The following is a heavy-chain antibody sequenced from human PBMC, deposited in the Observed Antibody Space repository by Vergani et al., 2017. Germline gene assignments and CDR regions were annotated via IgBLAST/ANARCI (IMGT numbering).Heavy chain of an antibody. CDR2: ISGSGGST. J-gene: IGHJ3*02. CDR1: GFIFSSYA. Sequence: EVQLLESGGGLVQPGGSLRLSCAASGFIFSSYAMSWVRQAPGKGLEWVSAISGSGGSTYYADSVKGRFTISRDNAKNSLYLQMNSLRAEDTAVYYCARDTLVLRFLELRRDAFDIWGQGTMVTVSS. D-gene: IGHD3-3*01. V-gene: IGHV3-23*01. CDR3: ARDTLVLRFLELRRDAFDI.